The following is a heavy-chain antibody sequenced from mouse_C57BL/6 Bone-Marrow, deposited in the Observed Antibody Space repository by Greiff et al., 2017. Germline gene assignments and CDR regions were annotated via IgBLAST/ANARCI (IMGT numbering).Heavy chain of an antibody. V-gene: IGHV1-63*01. CDR2: IYPGGGYT. J-gene: IGHJ2*01. CDR1: GYTFTNYW. CDR3: ARTGTGFDY. Sequence: VHLVESGAELVRPGTSVKMSCKASGYTFTNYWIGWAKQRPGHGLEWIGDIYPGGGYTNYNEKFKGKATLTADKSSSTAYMQFSSLTSEDSAISYCARTGTGFDYWGQGTTLTVSS. D-gene: IGHD4-1*01.